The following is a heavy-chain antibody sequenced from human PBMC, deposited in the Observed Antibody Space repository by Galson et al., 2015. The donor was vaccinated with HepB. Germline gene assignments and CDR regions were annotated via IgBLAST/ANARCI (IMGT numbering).Heavy chain of an antibody. CDR3: MTGHYGPGH. CDR1: GFTFSDYY. Sequence: SLRLSCAASGFTFSDYYMSWIRRAPGKGLEWVSYISSSSSYTNYADSVQGRFTISRDNAKNSLYLQMNSLRAEDTAVYYCMTGHYGPGHGGQGTLVTVSS. D-gene: IGHD4-17*01. J-gene: IGHJ4*02. CDR2: ISSSSSYT. V-gene: IGHV3-11*05.